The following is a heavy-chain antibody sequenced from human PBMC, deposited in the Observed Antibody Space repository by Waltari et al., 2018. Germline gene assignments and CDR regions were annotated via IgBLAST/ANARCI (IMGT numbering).Heavy chain of an antibody. V-gene: IGHV4-34*01. D-gene: IGHD3-10*01. J-gene: IGHJ4*02. CDR1: GGSFSGYY. CDR3: ARGRPLYYYGSGSYPPYFDY. Sequence: QVQLQQWGAGLLKPSATLSLTCAVYGGSFSGYYWSWLLQPPGRGVEWIGEINHSGSTNYNPSLKSRVTISVDTSKNQFSLKLSSVTAADTAVYYCARGRPLYYYGSGSYPPYFDYWGQGTLVTVSS. CDR2: INHSGST.